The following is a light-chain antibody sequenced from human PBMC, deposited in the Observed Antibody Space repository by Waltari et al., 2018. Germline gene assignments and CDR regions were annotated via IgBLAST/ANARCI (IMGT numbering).Light chain of an antibody. J-gene: IGLJ2*01. Sequence: QSVLTQPPSASGTPGQRVTIPCSGSSSNIGGNAVNWYQQVPGTAPKLLIYRNNHGASGVPDRFSGSKSGTSASLAISGLQSDDEANYYCAAWDDSLDGHVVFGGGTKLTVL. V-gene: IGLV1-44*01. CDR3: AAWDDSLDGHVV. CDR2: RNN. CDR1: SSNIGGNA.